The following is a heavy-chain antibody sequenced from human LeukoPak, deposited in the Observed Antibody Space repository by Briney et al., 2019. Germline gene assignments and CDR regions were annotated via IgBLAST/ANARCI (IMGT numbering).Heavy chain of an antibody. Sequence: GASVKVSCKASGYTFTNYGIGWVRQAPGQGLEWMGWISGYNGDTNYAQKFQDRVTMTTDTSTSTAYMELRSLRSDDTAFYYCARGCGSTGCNLLDYWGQGTLVTVSS. CDR2: ISGYNGDT. V-gene: IGHV1-18*01. D-gene: IGHD2-2*01. J-gene: IGHJ4*02. CDR1: GYTFTNYG. CDR3: ARGCGSTGCNLLDY.